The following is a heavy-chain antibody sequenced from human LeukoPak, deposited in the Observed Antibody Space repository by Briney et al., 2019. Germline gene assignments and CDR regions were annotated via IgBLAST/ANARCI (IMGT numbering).Heavy chain of an antibody. Sequence: AGGSLRLSCAASGFTFSSYWMSWVRQAPGKGLEWVANIKQDGSEKYYVDSVKGRFTISRDSSKNTLYLQMNSLRAEDTAVYYCAREYSYMDVWGKGTTDTVS. CDR3: AREYSYMDV. CDR1: GFTFSSYW. CDR2: IKQDGSEK. J-gene: IGHJ6*03. V-gene: IGHV3-7*03.